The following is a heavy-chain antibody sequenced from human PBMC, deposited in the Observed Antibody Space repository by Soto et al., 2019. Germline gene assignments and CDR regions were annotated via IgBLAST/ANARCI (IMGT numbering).Heavy chain of an antibody. CDR1: GDSMSDNTYH. CDR3: ASLNYDYGRKYFDS. Sequence: SETLSLTCTVSGDSMSDNTYHWDWIRQPPGKGLEWIGTIYYSGATHYNASLKSRVSLFLHTSENQFSLRLTSVTAADTAVYLCASLNYDYGRKYFDSWGHGTLVNVSS. J-gene: IGHJ4*01. V-gene: IGHV4-39*01. CDR2: IYYSGAT. D-gene: IGHD4-17*01.